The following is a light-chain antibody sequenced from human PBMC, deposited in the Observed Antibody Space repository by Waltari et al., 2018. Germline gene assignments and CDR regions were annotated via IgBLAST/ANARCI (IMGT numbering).Light chain of an antibody. J-gene: IGKJ5*01. CDR3: QQSYSPPFT. CDR2: DAS. V-gene: IGKV1-39*01. Sequence: DIKMTQSTSTLSTSVGDRDTITCRASRGIDSYLKWYQQLPGRAPKLLIYDASTLQREVPTRFSGGGIGTDFTLTINNLQPEDFATYFCQQSYSPPFTFGQGTRLEI. CDR1: RGIDSY.